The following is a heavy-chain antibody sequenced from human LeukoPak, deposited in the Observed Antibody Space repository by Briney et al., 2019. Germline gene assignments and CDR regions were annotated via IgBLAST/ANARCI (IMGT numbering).Heavy chain of an antibody. J-gene: IGHJ3*02. V-gene: IGHV4-59*01. CDR2: IYYSGST. Sequence: SETLSLTCTVSGGSISSYYWSWIRQPPGKGREWIGYIYYSGSTNYNPSIKSRVTISVDTSKNQFSLKLSSVTAADTAVYYCARKVYGDAFDIWGQGTMVTVSS. D-gene: IGHD6-6*01. CDR1: GGSISSYY. CDR3: ARKVYGDAFDI.